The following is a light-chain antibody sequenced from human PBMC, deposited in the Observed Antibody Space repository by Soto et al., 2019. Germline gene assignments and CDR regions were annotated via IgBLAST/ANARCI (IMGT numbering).Light chain of an antibody. V-gene: IGLV2-8*01. Sequence: QSVLTQPPSASGSPGQSVSISCTGTSSDVGAYNYVSRYQQHPGKAPKLIIYEVSKRPSGVPDRFSGSKPGNAASLTVSGLQAEDEADYYCSSYAGSDNYVFGTGTKVTVL. J-gene: IGLJ1*01. CDR2: EVS. CDR1: SSDVGAYNY. CDR3: SSYAGSDNYV.